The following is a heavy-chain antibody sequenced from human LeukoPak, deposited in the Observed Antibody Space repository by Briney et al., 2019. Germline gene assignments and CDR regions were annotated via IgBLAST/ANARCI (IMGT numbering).Heavy chain of an antibody. CDR2: MDKETNLYAT. V-gene: IGHV3-73*01. CDR3: TKDSGTYNWFDP. J-gene: IGHJ5*02. CDR1: GFTFSDSA. D-gene: IGHD1-26*01. Sequence: GGSLRLSCVASGFTFSDSAIHWVRQSSGKGLEWIGHMDKETNLYATALAASVKGRFTVSRDDSKNTAYLHMNSLKTEDTALYYCTKDSGTYNWFDPWGQGTLVTVSS.